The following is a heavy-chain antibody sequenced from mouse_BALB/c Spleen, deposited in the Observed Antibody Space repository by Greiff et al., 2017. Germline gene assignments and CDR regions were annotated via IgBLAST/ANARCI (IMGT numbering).Heavy chain of an antibody. D-gene: IGHD3-1*01. CDR3: VRGSSGYTWFAY. Sequence: QVQLKESGPGLVAPSQSLSITCTVSGFSLTSYDISWIRQPPGKGLEWLGVIWTGGGTNYNSAFMSRLSISKDNSKSQVFLKMNSLQTDDTAIYYCVRGSSGYTWFAYWGQGTLVTVSA. CDR2: IWTGGGT. CDR1: GFSLTSYD. V-gene: IGHV2-9-2*01. J-gene: IGHJ3*01.